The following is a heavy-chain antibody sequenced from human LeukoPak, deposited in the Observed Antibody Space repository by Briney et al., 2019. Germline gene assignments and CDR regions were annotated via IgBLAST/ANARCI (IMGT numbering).Heavy chain of an antibody. CDR3: ARDYSCAWYSKKYGMDV. V-gene: IGHV4-59*01. D-gene: IGHD6-13*01. Sequence: PSETLSLTCTVSGDSISSFYWSWIRQPPGKGLEWIGYIHYSGSTNYNPSLKSRVTISVDTSKNQFSLKVTSVTAADTAVYYCARDYSCAWYSKKYGMDVWGQGTTVTVS. CDR1: GDSISSFY. J-gene: IGHJ6*02. CDR2: IHYSGST.